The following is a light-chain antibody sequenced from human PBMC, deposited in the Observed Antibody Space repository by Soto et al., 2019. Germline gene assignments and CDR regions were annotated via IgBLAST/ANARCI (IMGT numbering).Light chain of an antibody. Sequence: DIQMTQSPSSLSASVGDRVTITCRASQDISNYLAWYQQKPGTVPKLLIYAASTSQSGVPSRFSGSRSGTDFTLNISSLQPEDVATYYCQKCNSSPLTFGGGTTVEIK. CDR2: AAS. CDR3: QKCNSSPLT. CDR1: QDISNY. V-gene: IGKV1-27*01. J-gene: IGKJ4*01.